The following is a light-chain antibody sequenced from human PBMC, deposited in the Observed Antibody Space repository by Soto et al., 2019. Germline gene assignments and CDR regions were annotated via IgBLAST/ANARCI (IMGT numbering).Light chain of an antibody. V-gene: IGLV2-14*01. Sequence: QSALTQPASVSGSPGQSITTSCTGTSSDVGGYNYVSWYQQHPGKAPKLMIYDVSNRPSGVSNRFSGSKSGNTASLTISGLQAEDEADYYCSSYTSSSTIYVVFGGGTQLTVL. CDR1: SSDVGGYNY. CDR2: DVS. J-gene: IGLJ2*01. CDR3: SSYTSSSTIYVV.